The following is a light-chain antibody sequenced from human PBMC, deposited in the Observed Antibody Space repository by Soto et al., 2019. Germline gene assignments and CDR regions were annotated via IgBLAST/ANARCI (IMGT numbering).Light chain of an antibody. J-gene: IGKJ3*01. Sequence: EIVLTQSPGTLSLSPGEGVTLSCRASQSVSSNFLAWYQHKPGQAPRLLIYAASSRATGISDRFSGSGSETDFTFPIRRLQPEDFAVYYCQQYGSSPFTFGPGTKVDLK. CDR3: QQYGSSPFT. V-gene: IGKV3-20*01. CDR2: AAS. CDR1: QSVSSNF.